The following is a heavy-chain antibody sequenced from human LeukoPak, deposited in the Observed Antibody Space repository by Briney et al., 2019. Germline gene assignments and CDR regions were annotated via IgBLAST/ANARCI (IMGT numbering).Heavy chain of an antibody. Sequence: GRSLRLSCAASGFTFSSYGMHWVRQAPGKGLEWVAVISYDGSNKYYADSVKGRFTISRDNSKNTLYLQMNSLRAEDTAVYYCAKDQRGGSYYRYPLDYWGQGTLVTVSS. V-gene: IGHV3-30*18. CDR3: AKDQRGGSYYRYPLDY. D-gene: IGHD1-26*01. CDR1: GFTFSSYG. CDR2: ISYDGSNK. J-gene: IGHJ4*02.